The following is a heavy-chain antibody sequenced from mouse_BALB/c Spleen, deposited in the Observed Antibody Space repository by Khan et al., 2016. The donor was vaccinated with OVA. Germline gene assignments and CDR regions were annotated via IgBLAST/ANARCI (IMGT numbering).Heavy chain of an antibody. J-gene: IGHJ3*01. D-gene: IGHD2-10*02. V-gene: IGHV1-7*01. CDR2: INPSTGYT. CDR1: GYTFTTYW. Sequence: QVQLQQSGAELAKPGASVKMSCTPSGYTFTTYWIHWIKQRPGQGLEWIGYINPSTGYTAYNKNFKDKATLTADESSSTAYMQLNSLTSADSAVXCCARRGLYGLFAYWGQGTLVTVSA. CDR3: ARRGLYGLFAY.